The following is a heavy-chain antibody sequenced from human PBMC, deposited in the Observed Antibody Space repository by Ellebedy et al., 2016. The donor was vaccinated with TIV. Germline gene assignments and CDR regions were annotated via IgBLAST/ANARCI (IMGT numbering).Heavy chain of an antibody. CDR3: ARDTTSDY. D-gene: IGHD1-1*01. Sequence: GESLKISCAVSGFTFSDHYMDWVRLAPGKGPEWVGCRRNKAKSYTTDYAASVKGRFTISRDDSKNSLYLKMNSLKTEDTAIYYCARDTTSDYWGQGALVTVSS. J-gene: IGHJ4*02. CDR1: GFTFSDHY. V-gene: IGHV3-72*01. CDR2: RRNKAKSYTT.